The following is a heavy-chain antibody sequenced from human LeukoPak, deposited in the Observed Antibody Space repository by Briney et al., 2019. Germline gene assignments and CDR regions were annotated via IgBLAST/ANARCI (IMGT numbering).Heavy chain of an antibody. CDR2: IKTDGSEK. J-gene: IGHJ4*02. D-gene: IGHD4-17*01. CDR3: ARGGYGDYGRFDY. V-gene: IGHV3-7*01. Sequence: GGSLRLSCAASGFTFSSFWMSWVRQAPGKGLEWVANIKTDGSEKYYVDSVKGRFTISRDNAKNSLYLQMNSLRAEDTAVYYCARGGYGDYGRFDYWGQGTLVTVSS. CDR1: GFTFSSFW.